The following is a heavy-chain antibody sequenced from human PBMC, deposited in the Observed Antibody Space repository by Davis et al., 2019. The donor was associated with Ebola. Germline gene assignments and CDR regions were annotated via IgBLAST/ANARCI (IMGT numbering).Heavy chain of an antibody. CDR3: AREGQSYGDFDY. CDR2: ISSNGGST. J-gene: IGHJ4*02. V-gene: IGHV3-64*04. CDR1: GFTFSSYA. Sequence: GGSLRLSCAASGFTFSSYAMHWVRQAPGKGLEYVSAISSNGGSTYYADSVKGRFTISRHNSKNTLYLQMNSLRAEDTAVYYCAREGQSYGDFDYWGQGTLVTVSS. D-gene: IGHD4-17*01.